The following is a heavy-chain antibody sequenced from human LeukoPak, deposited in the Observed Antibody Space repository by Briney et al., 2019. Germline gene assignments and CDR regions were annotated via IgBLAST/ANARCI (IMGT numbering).Heavy chain of an antibody. CDR3: ARGPNYYGSGSYYSYYFDY. CDR1: GYSISSGYY. CDR2: IYHSGST. J-gene: IGHJ4*02. D-gene: IGHD3-10*01. Sequence: SETLSLTCTVSGYSISSGYYWGWIRQPPGKGLEWIGSIYHSGSTYYNPSLKSRVTISVDTSKNQFSLKLSSVTAADTAVYYCARGPNYYGSGSYYSYYFDYWGQGTLVTVSS. V-gene: IGHV4-38-2*02.